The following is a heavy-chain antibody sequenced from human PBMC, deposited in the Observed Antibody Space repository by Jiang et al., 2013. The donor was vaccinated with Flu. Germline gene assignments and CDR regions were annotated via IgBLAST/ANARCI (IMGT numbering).Heavy chain of an antibody. V-gene: IGHV1-3*01. CDR1: GYTFTSYA. CDR2: INAGNGNT. Sequence: GAEVKKPGASVKVSCKASGYTFTSYAMHWVRQAPGQRLEWMGWINAGNGNTKYSQKFQGRVTITRDTSASTAYMELSSLRSEDTAVYYCARAWRTDCSGGSCYSTYFDYWGQGTLVTVSS. CDR3: ARAWRTDCSGGSCYSTYFDY. J-gene: IGHJ4*02. D-gene: IGHD2-15*01.